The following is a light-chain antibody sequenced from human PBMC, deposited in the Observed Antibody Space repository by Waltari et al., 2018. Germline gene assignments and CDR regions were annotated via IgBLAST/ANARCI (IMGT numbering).Light chain of an antibody. V-gene: IGLV2-11*01. CDR1: SSDVGGSHY. CDR2: DGS. Sequence: QSALTQPRPVSGSPAQSVTISCPGTSSDVGGSHYLPWYQQHPGKAPKLMIYDGSKRPSGVPDRFSGSKSGNTASLTISGRQAEDEADYYCCSYAGSYTFDVFGTGTKVTVL. CDR3: CSYAGSYTFDV. J-gene: IGLJ1*01.